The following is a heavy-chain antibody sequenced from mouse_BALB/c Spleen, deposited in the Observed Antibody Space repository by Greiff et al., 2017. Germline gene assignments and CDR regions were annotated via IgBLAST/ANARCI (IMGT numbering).Heavy chain of an antibody. V-gene: IGHV1S81*02. J-gene: IGHJ1*01. CDR2: INPSNGRT. CDR3: ARRGRYGYFDV. Sequence: QVQLQQPGAELVKPGASVKLSCKASGYTFTSYWMHWVKQRPGQGLEWIGEINPSNGRTNYNEKFKSKATLTVDKSSSTAYMQLSSLTSEDSAVYYCARRGRYGYFDVWGAGTTVTVSS. CDR1: GYTFTSYW.